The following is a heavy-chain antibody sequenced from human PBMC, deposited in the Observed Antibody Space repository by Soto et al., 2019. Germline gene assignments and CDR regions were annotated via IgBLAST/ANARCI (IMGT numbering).Heavy chain of an antibody. D-gene: IGHD6-19*01. V-gene: IGHV1-3*01. Sequence: QVQLVQSGAEVKKPGASVKVSCKASGYTFTSYAMHWVRQAPGQRLEWMGWINAGNGNTKYSQKFQGRVTITRDPSASTAYMELSSLRSEDTAVYYCARLVSGWYYFDYWGQGTLVTVSS. CDR2: INAGNGNT. CDR3: ARLVSGWYYFDY. J-gene: IGHJ4*02. CDR1: GYTFTSYA.